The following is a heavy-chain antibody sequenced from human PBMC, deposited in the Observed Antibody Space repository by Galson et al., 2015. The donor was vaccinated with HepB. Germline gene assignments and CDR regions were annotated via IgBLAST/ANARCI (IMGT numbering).Heavy chain of an antibody. Sequence: ETLSLTCTVSGGSISSYYWSWIRQPPGKGLEWIGYIYYSGSTNYNPSLKSRVTISVDTSKNQFSLKLSSVTAADTAVYYCARDMVRGVIMSAFDIWGQGTMVTVSS. D-gene: IGHD3-10*01. CDR3: ARDMVRGVIMSAFDI. CDR2: IYYSGST. V-gene: IGHV4-59*01. CDR1: GGSISSYY. J-gene: IGHJ3*02.